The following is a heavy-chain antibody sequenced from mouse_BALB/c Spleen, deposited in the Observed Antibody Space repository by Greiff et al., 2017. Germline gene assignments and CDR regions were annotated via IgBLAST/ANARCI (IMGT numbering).Heavy chain of an antibody. CDR2: ISYSGST. D-gene: IGHD2-14*01. CDR1: GYSITSDYA. J-gene: IGHJ4*01. CDR3: ARSPRYDRGPLYAMDY. V-gene: IGHV3-2*02. Sequence: EVQGVESGPGLVKPSQSLSLTCTVTGYSITSDYAWNWIRQFPGNKLEWMGYISYSGSTSYNPSLKSRISITRDTSKNQFFLQLNSVTTEDTATYYCARSPRYDRGPLYAMDYWGQGTSVTVSS.